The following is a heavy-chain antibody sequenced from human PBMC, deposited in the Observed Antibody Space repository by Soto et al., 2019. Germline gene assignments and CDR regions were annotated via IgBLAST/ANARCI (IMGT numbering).Heavy chain of an antibody. D-gene: IGHD1-1*01. Sequence: PSETLSLTCTFSGASIIGFYWSWIRKSAGKGLEWIGRIYATGTTDYNPSLKSRVMMSVDTSKKQFSLKLRSVTAADTAVYYCARDGTKTLRDWFDPWGQGISVTVSS. CDR2: IYATGTT. CDR1: GASIIGFY. V-gene: IGHV4-4*07. J-gene: IGHJ5*02. CDR3: ARDGTKTLRDWFDP.